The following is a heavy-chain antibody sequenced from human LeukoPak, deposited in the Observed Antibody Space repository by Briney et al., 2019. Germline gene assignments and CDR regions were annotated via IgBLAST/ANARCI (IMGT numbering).Heavy chain of an antibody. CDR2: IYYSGIT. CDR1: GGSISSSSYH. J-gene: IGHJ4*02. Sequence: SETLSLTCSVSGGSISSSSYHWGWTRQPPGKGLEWIGSIYYSGITYYNPSLKSRVTISVDTSRNHFSLKLTSVSAADTAVYYCSRLCEGSPGDYWGQGTLVTVSS. V-gene: IGHV4-39*02. CDR3: SRLCEGSPGDY. D-gene: IGHD1-26*01.